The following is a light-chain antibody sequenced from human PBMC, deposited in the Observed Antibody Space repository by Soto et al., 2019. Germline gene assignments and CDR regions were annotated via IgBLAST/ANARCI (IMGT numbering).Light chain of an antibody. J-gene: IGLJ3*02. Sequence: QAVVTQSSSASASLGSSVKLTCTLNSGHSSYIIAWHQQQPGKAPRYLMKLEGSGSYNKGSGVPDRFSGSSSGADRYLTISNLQFEDEADYYCETWDSNPHGVFGGGTKVTVL. CDR1: SGHSSYI. CDR3: ETWDSNPHGV. V-gene: IGLV4-60*02. CDR2: LEGSGSY.